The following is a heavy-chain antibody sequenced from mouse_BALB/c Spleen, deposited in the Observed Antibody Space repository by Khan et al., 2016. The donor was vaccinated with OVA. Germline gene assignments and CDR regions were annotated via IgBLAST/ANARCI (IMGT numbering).Heavy chain of an antibody. Sequence: EVQLQESGPGLVKPSQSLSLTFTVICHYISCDYAWNWIRQFPGNKLECMGFISYRGKTNFNPSLKSRISITRDTSKNQFFLPLNSVTSDETASYCCRRVYGGDFDYWGQGTTLTVSS. V-gene: IGHV3-2*02. CDR1: CHYISCDYA. CDR3: RRVYGGDFDY. CDR2: ISYRGKT. J-gene: IGHJ2*01. D-gene: IGHD1-1*01.